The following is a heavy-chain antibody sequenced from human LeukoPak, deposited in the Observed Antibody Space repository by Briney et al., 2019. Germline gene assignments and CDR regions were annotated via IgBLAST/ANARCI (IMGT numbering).Heavy chain of an antibody. Sequence: ASVKVSCRASGYTFTSYDIKWVRQATGQGLEWMGWMNPNSGNTGYAQKFQGRVTMTRNTSISTAYMELSSLRSEDTAVYYCARGLVTIFGVVPHGMDVWGQGTPVTVSS. CDR2: MNPNSGNT. J-gene: IGHJ6*02. D-gene: IGHD3-3*01. V-gene: IGHV1-8*01. CDR1: GYTFTSYD. CDR3: ARGLVTIFGVVPHGMDV.